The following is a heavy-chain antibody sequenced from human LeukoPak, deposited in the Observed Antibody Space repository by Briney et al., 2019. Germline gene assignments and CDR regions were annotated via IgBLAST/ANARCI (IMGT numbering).Heavy chain of an antibody. D-gene: IGHD6-13*01. CDR3: ARSIPPAAAGDTFDY. V-gene: IGHV5-51*01. Sequence: GESLEISCKGSGYTFTTYWIAWVRQVPGKGLEWMGIIYPGDSDTRYSPSFQGQVTISADKSISTAYLQWSSLKASDTAMYYCARSIPPAAAGDTFDYWGQGTLVTVSS. CDR1: GYTFTTYW. J-gene: IGHJ4*02. CDR2: IYPGDSDT.